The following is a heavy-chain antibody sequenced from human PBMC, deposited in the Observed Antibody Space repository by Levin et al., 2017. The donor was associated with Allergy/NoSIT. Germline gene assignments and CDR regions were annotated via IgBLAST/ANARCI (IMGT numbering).Heavy chain of an antibody. CDR1: GFTFDDYT. V-gene: IGHV3-43*01. CDR3: AKGSYGSGSYYTDY. D-gene: IGHD3-10*01. J-gene: IGHJ4*02. Sequence: PGGSLRLSCAASGFTFDDYTMHWVRQAPGKGLEWVSLISWDGGSTYYADSVKGRFTISRDNSKNSLYLQMNSLRTEDTALYYCAKGSYGSGSYYTDYWGQGTLVTVSS. CDR2: ISWDGGST.